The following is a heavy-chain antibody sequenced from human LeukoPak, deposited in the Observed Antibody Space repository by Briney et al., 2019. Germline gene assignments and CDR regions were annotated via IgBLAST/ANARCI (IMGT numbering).Heavy chain of an antibody. CDR3: ASHPDFGGKADAFDL. CDR2: ITSTDIYR. CDR1: GFTFSSYS. V-gene: IGHV3-48*02. J-gene: IGHJ3*01. D-gene: IGHD4-23*01. Sequence: GGSLRLSCAASGFTFSSYSMNWVRQPPGKGLEWVSYITSTDIYRYYADSVKGRFTISRDNAKNSLYLQMNSLRDEDTAVYYCASHPDFGGKADAFDLWGQGTTVIVSS.